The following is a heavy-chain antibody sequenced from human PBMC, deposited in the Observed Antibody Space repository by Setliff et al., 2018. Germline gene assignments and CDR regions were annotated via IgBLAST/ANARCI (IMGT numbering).Heavy chain of an antibody. CDR1: GFTFSSYS. J-gene: IGHJ3*02. V-gene: IGHV3-48*01. CDR2: ISSSSSTI. Sequence: PGGSLRLSCAASGFTFSSYSMNWVRQAPGKGLEWVSYISSSSSTIYYAYSVKGRFTISRYNAKNSLYMQMNSLRAEDTAVYYCTTLAFVVVSEYLLRRDIWGQGTMVTVSS. D-gene: IGHD2-21*01. CDR3: TTLAFVVVSEYLLRRDI.